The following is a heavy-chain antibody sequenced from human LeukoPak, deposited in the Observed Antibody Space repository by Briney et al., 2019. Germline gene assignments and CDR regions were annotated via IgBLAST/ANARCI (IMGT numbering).Heavy chain of an antibody. J-gene: IGHJ1*01. CDR2: IYYSGST. Sequence: SETLSLTCTVSGGSVSSGSYYWSWIRQPPGKGLEWIGYIYYSGSTNHNPSLKSRVTISVDTSKNQFSLKLSSVTAADTAVYYCARGVTGGWYGDFQHWGQGTLVTVSS. V-gene: IGHV4-61*01. D-gene: IGHD6-19*01. CDR1: GGSVSSGSYY. CDR3: ARGVTGGWYGDFQH.